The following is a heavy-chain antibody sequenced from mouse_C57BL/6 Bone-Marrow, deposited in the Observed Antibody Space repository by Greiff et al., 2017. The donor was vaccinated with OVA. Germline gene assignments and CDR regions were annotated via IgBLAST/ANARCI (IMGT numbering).Heavy chain of an antibody. Sequence: EVMLVESGGGLVQPGESLKLSCESNEYEFPSHDMSWVRQTPEKRLELVAAINSDGGSTYYPDNMERRFIISRDNTTNTLYLQMSSLRSEDTALYYCARQEGRGWYFDVWGTGTTVTVSS. D-gene: IGHD3-1*01. CDR2: INSDGGST. J-gene: IGHJ1*03. CDR3: ARQEGRGWYFDV. CDR1: EYEFPSHD. V-gene: IGHV5-2*03.